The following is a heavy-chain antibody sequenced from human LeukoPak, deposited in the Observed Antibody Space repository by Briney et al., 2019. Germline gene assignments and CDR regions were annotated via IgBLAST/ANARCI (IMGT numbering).Heavy chain of an antibody. CDR3: AKGSLGYCSRGSCESFDY. D-gene: IGHD2-15*01. CDR2: ISGSGGST. CDR1: GFTFSSYV. V-gene: IGHV3-23*01. J-gene: IGHJ4*02. Sequence: GGSLRLSCAASGFTFSSYVMSWVRQAPGKGLEWVSAISGSGGSTYYPDSVKGRFTISRDNSKNTLFLQMNSLRVEDTAVYYCAKGSLGYCSRGSCESFDYWGQGTLVTDSS.